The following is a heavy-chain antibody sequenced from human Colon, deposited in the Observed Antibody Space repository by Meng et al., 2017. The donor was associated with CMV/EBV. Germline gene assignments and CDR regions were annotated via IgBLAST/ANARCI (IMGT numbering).Heavy chain of an antibody. V-gene: IGHV3-30*03. CDR3: AREGGYDTALDY. CDR1: GLIFSNYA. CDR2: ISYDGSDK. J-gene: IGHJ4*02. D-gene: IGHD3-22*01. Sequence: CAGSGLIFSNYAFHWVRQAPGKGLEWLAVISYDGSDKYHADSVKGRFTISRDNAKSSLYLQMNSLRAEDTAVYYCAREGGYDTALDYWGQGTLVTVSS.